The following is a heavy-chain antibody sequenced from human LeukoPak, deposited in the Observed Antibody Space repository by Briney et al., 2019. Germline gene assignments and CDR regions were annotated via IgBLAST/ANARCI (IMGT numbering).Heavy chain of an antibody. CDR2: INHSGST. CDR1: GGSFSGYY. D-gene: IGHD2-8*02. V-gene: IGHV4-34*01. CDR3: ARHSDGREVIPGGYYYYGFDV. J-gene: IGHJ6*02. Sequence: SETLSLTCAVYGGSFSGYYWSWIRQPPGKGLEWIGEINHSGSTNYNPSLKSRVTISVDTSKNQFSLSLSSVSAADTAMYYCARHSDGREVIPGGYYYYGFDVWGQGTTVTVSS.